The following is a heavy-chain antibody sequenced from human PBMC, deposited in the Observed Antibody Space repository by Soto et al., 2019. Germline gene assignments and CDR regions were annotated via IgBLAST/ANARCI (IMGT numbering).Heavy chain of an antibody. J-gene: IGHJ4*02. CDR3: ARWFWSGSRSFDY. D-gene: IGHD3-3*01. CDR2: IYYSGST. CDR1: GGSISSSSYY. Sequence: SETLSLTCTVSGGSISSSSYYWGWIRQPPGKGLEWIGSIYYSGSTYYNPSLKSRVTISVDTSKNQFSLKLSSVTAADTAVYYCARWFWSGSRSFDYWGQGTLVTVSS. V-gene: IGHV4-39*01.